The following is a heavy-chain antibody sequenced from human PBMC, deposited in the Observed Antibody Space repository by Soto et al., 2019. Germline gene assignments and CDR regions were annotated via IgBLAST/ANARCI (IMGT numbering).Heavy chain of an antibody. D-gene: IGHD6-19*01. CDR1: GDSVSSTRAA. V-gene: IGHV6-1*01. Sequence: PSQTLSLTCAISGDSVSSTRAACSWIRQSPSRGLEWLGRTYYRSKSYSDHAVSVKSRITINPDTSKNQFSLQLNSVTPEDTAVYYCARGSYYSGWVWGQGTLVTVSS. CDR3: ARGSYYSGWV. J-gene: IGHJ4*02. CDR2: TYYRSKSYS.